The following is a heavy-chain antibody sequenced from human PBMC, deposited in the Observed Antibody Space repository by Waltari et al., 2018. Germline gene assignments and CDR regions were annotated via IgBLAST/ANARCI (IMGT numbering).Heavy chain of an antibody. D-gene: IGHD6-6*01. J-gene: IGHJ4*02. Sequence: EVQLVESGGGLIQPGGSLRLSCAASGFSVSTDYMSWVRQAPGKGLEWVSVIHRGGSTYYADSVKRRFTISRDNAKNTLYLQMNSLRAEDTAGYYCARFLYSSSVSPLDSWGQGTLVTVSS. V-gene: IGHV3-53*01. CDR1: GFSVSTDY. CDR3: ARFLYSSSVSPLDS. CDR2: IHRGGST.